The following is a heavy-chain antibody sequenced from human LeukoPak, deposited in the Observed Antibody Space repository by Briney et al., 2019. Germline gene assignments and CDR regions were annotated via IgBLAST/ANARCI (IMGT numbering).Heavy chain of an antibody. Sequence: PGGSLRLSCAASGFTFSSYGMHWVRQAPGKGLEWVAVISYDGSNKYYADSVKGRFTISRDNSKNTLYLQMNSLRAEDTAVYYCAKDKWDYYGSFDYWGHGTLVTVSS. CDR1: GFTFSSYG. D-gene: IGHD3-10*01. CDR3: AKDKWDYYGSFDY. J-gene: IGHJ4*01. CDR2: ISYDGSNK. V-gene: IGHV3-30*18.